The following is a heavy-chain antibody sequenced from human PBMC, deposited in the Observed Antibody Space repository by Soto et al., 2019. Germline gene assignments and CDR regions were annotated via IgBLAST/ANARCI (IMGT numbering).Heavy chain of an antibody. CDR3: ARGRNGMDV. Sequence: QVQLVQSGAEVKKPGASVKVSCKASGDTFSSYDIKGVRQATGQGLEWMGWMNPNSGNTGYAQKFQGRVTMTRNTSISTTYMELSSLRFEDTAVYYCARGRNGMDVWGQGTTVTVSS. CDR2: MNPNSGNT. J-gene: IGHJ6*02. CDR1: GDTFSSYD. V-gene: IGHV1-8*01.